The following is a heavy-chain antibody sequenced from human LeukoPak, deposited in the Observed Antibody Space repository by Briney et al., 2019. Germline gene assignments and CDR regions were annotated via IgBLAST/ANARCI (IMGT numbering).Heavy chain of an antibody. CDR2: IKQDGSEK. D-gene: IGHD3-3*01. Sequence: GGSLRLSCAASGFTFSSYWMSWVRQAPGKGLEWVANIKQDGSEKYYVDSVKGRFTISRDNAKNSLYLQMNSLRAEDTAVYYCARDLLLFGVVTDDDYWGQGTLVTVSS. CDR3: ARDLLLFGVVTDDDY. J-gene: IGHJ4*02. V-gene: IGHV3-7*01. CDR1: GFTFSSYW.